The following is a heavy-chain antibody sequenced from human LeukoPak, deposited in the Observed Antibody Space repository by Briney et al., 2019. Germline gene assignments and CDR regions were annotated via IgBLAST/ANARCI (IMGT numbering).Heavy chain of an antibody. Sequence: PSETLSLTCTVSGGSISSYYWSWIRQPPGKGLELIGYIYYSGSTNYNPSLKSRATISVDTSKNQFSLKLSSVTAADTAVYYCARRGYYYYYGMDVWGQGTTVTVSS. CDR1: GGSISSYY. CDR2: IYYSGST. V-gene: IGHV4-59*08. J-gene: IGHJ6*02. CDR3: ARRGYYYYYGMDV.